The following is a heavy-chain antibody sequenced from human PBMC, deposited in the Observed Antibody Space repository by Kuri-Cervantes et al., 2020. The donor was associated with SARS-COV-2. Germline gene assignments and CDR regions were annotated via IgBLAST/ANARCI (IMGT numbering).Heavy chain of an antibody. CDR1: GGSISSGDYY. J-gene: IGHJ4*02. V-gene: IGHV4-30-4*08. Sequence: SETLSLTCTVSGGSISSGDYYWSWIRQPPGKGLEWIGEINHSGSTNYNPSLKSRVTISVDTSKNQFSLKLSSVTAADTAVYYCARGWTTVTTPYFDYWGQGTLVTVSS. CDR2: INHSGST. D-gene: IGHD4-11*01. CDR3: ARGWTTVTTPYFDY.